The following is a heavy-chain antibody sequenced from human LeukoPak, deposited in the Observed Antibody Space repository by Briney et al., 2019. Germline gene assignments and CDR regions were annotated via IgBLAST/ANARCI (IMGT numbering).Heavy chain of an antibody. V-gene: IGHV3-30*02. Sequence: PGGSLRLSCAASGFTFSSCGMHWVRQAPGKGLEWVAFIRYDGSNKYYADSVKGRFTISRDNSKNTLYLQMNSLRAEDTAVYYCAPGYDILTGYYRRGAFDYWGQGTLVTVSS. CDR2: IRYDGSNK. D-gene: IGHD3-9*01. J-gene: IGHJ4*02. CDR3: APGYDILTGYYRRGAFDY. CDR1: GFTFSSCG.